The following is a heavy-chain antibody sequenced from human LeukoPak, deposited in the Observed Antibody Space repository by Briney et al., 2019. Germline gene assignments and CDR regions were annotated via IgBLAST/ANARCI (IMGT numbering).Heavy chain of an antibody. J-gene: IGHJ4*02. CDR2: ISSSGSTI. CDR3: ARDPSLSRIVGATYFDY. V-gene: IGHV3-48*03. CDR1: GFTFSSYE. D-gene: IGHD1-26*01. Sequence: PGGSLRLSCAASGFTFSSYEMNWVRQAPGKGLEWVSYISSSGSTIYYADSVKGRSTISRDNAKNSLYLQMNSLRAEDTAVYYCARDPSLSRIVGATYFDYWGQGTLVTVSS.